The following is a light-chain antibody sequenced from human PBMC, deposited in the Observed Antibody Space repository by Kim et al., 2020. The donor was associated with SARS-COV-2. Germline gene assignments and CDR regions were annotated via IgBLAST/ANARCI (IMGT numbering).Light chain of an antibody. Sequence: SVGDRVTITCRASQRINTYLAWFQQKPGKIHQVLIYAASTLHPGVSSRFSGSGAGTEFTLTISSLEPEDVATYYCQEYNSGPQFSFGPGTKVDIK. V-gene: IGKV1-27*01. CDR1: QRINTY. CDR2: AAS. J-gene: IGKJ3*01. CDR3: QEYNSGPQFS.